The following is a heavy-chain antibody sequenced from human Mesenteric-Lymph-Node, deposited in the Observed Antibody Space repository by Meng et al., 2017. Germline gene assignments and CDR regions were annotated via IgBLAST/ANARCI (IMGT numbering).Heavy chain of an antibody. CDR2: IWYDGSNK. Sequence: QVQLVDAGGGVGQAGRSLRLSCAASGFTFSSYGMHWVRQAPGKGLEWVAVIWYDGSNKYYADFVKGRFTISRDNSKNTLYLQMNSLRAEDTAVYYCARTADSSGYYYKLDYWGQGTLVTVSS. CDR1: GFTFSSYG. CDR3: ARTADSSGYYYKLDY. V-gene: IGHV3-30*19. D-gene: IGHD3-22*01. J-gene: IGHJ4*02.